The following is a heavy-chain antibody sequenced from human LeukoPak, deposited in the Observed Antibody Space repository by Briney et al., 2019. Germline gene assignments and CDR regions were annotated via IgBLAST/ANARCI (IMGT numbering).Heavy chain of an antibody. D-gene: IGHD2-15*01. J-gene: IGHJ3*02. V-gene: IGHV3-7*03. CDR2: IKQDGSEK. Sequence: PGGSLRLSCAASGFTFSSYWMSWVRQAPGKGLEWVANIKQDGSEKYYVGSVKGRFTISRDNAKNSLYLQMNSLRAEDTAVYYCASSHSVLVVVSVPGAFDIWGQGTMVTVSS. CDR1: GFTFSSYW. CDR3: ASSHSVLVVVSVPGAFDI.